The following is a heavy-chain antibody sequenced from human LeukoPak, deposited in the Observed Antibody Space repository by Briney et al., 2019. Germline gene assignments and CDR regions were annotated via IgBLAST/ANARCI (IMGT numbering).Heavy chain of an antibody. J-gene: IGHJ6*02. CDR3: AASPGLDSSGYYYPYYYYGMDV. V-gene: IGHV4-59*01. CDR2: IFYSGST. D-gene: IGHD3-22*01. Sequence: PSETLSLTCTVSGASIGSYYWSWIRQPPGKGLEWIGYIFYSGSTNYNPSLKSRVTISVETSKNQFSLKLSSVTAADTAVYYCAASPGLDSSGYYYPYYYYGMDVWGQGTTVTVSS. CDR1: GASIGSYY.